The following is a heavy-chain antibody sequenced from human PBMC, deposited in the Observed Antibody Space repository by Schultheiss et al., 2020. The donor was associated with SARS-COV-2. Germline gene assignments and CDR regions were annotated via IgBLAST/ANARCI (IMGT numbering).Heavy chain of an antibody. CDR2: VSNDGSNQ. J-gene: IGHJ4*02. Sequence: GGSLRLSCAASGFTFRNSGMHWVRQAPDKGLEWVAVVSNDGSNQDYADSVKGRFTISRDNAKNSLYLQMNSLRAEDTAVYYCARDLGEYDFWSGDLDYWGQGTLVTVSS. V-gene: IGHV3-30*12. CDR3: ARDLGEYDFWSGDLDY. D-gene: IGHD3-3*01. CDR1: GFTFRNSG.